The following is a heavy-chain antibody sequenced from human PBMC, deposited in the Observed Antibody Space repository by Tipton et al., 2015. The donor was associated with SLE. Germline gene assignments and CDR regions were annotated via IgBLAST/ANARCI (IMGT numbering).Heavy chain of an antibody. Sequence: GSLRLSCAASGFTFSSYDMHWVRQATGKGLEWVSAIGTAGDTYYPGSVKGRFTISRENAKNSLYLQMNSLRAGDTAVYYCARSALQFDAFDIWGQGTIVTVSS. V-gene: IGHV3-13*01. D-gene: IGHD4-11*01. CDR3: ARSALQFDAFDI. CDR1: GFTFSSYD. J-gene: IGHJ3*02. CDR2: IGTAGDT.